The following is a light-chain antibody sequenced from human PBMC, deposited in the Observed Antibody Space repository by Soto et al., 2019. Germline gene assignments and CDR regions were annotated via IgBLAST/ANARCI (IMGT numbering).Light chain of an antibody. CDR2: GVS. CDR3: NQYGRSPS. Sequence: ENVLTQSPGTLSLSPGERATLSCRASQSLSSAYLAWYQHKPGQAPRLLIYGVSSRATGIPDRFSGSGSGTDFTLTISRLEPDDFAVYYCNQYGRSPSLGQGTXV. V-gene: IGKV3-20*01. CDR1: QSLSSAY. J-gene: IGKJ1*01.